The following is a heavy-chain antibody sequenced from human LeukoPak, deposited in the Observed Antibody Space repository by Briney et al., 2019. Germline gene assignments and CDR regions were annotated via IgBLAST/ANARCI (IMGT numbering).Heavy chain of an antibody. CDR1: GFTFSTYS. J-gene: IGHJ6*02. CDR3: ARDRLLAAAGLDV. CDR2: ISSTGKSI. D-gene: IGHD6-13*01. V-gene: IGHV3-21*06. Sequence: GGSLRLSCAASGFTFSTYSMNWVRQAPGKGLEWVSSISSTGKSIYYADSLKGRFTVSRDNAKSSLYLQMNSLRVEDTAVYYCARDRLLAAAGLDVWGQGTTVTVSS.